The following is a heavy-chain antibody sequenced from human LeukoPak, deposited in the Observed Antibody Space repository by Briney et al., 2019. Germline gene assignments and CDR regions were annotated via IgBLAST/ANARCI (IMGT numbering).Heavy chain of an antibody. V-gene: IGHV3-21*04. CDR1: GFTFSSYS. J-gene: IGHJ4*02. CDR2: ISSSSSYI. Sequence: PGGSLRLSCAASGFTFSSYSMNWVRQAPGKGLEWVSSISSSSSYIYYADSVKGRFTISRDNAKNTLYLQMNNLRAEDTAVYYCAKVGRASWAPYYFDYWGQGTLVTVSS. CDR3: AKVGRASWAPYYFDY. D-gene: IGHD2-2*01.